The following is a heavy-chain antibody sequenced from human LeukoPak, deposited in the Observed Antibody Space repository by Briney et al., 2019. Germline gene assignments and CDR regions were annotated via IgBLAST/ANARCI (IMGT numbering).Heavy chain of an antibody. Sequence: PSGTLSLTCIVSVGSLSSGSYYWSWIRQPPGRGLEGMGYIYYSGSTNYNPSLKSRVTISVDTSKNQFSLKLTSVTAADTAVYYCERAPAYCGGDCYLYYFDYWGQGTLVTVSS. CDR1: VGSLSSGSYY. D-gene: IGHD2-21*02. CDR2: IYYSGST. CDR3: ERAPAYCGGDCYLYYFDY. J-gene: IGHJ4*02. V-gene: IGHV4-61*01.